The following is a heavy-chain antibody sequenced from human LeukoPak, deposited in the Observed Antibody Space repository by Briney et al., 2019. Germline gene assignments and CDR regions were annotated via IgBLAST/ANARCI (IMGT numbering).Heavy chain of an antibody. Sequence: GGSLRLSCAAYGFTFSSYWMTWVRQAPGKGLEWVANIKEDGSEKYYVDSVRGRFTISRDNAKNSLYLHLNGLRAEDTAVYYCARVHHSSSWGTDDCWGQGTLVTVSS. V-gene: IGHV3-7*01. D-gene: IGHD6-13*01. CDR2: IKEDGSEK. CDR3: ARVHHSSSWGTDDC. CDR1: GFTFSSYW. J-gene: IGHJ4*02.